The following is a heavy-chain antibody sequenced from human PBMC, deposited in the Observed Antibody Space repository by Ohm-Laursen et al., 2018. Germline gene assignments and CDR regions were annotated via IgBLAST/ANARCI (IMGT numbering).Heavy chain of an antibody. CDR2: IFYSGST. CDR3: ARDLGEKRTLDY. CDR1: GGSISSYY. Sequence: SETLSLTCTVSGGSISSYYWSWIRQPPGKGLELIGYIFYSGSTNYNPSLKSRVTISVDTSKNQFSLRLSSVTAADTAVYYCARDLGEKRTLDYWGQGTLVTVSS. V-gene: IGHV4-59*01. D-gene: IGHD5-24*01. J-gene: IGHJ4*02.